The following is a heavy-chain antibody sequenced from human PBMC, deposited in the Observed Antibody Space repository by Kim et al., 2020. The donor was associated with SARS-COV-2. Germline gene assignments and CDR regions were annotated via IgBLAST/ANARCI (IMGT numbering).Heavy chain of an antibody. D-gene: IGHD6-19*01. CDR3: ARAPSVAGHFDY. Sequence: NYAQKFQGRVTITADESTSTAYMELSSLRSEDTAVYYCARAPSVAGHFDYWGQGTLVTVSS. V-gene: IGHV1-69*01. J-gene: IGHJ4*02.